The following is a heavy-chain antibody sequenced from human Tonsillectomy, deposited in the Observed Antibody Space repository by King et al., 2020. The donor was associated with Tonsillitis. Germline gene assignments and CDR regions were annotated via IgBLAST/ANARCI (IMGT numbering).Heavy chain of an antibody. CDR1: GLTFSSYW. Sequence: EVQLVESGGGLVQPGGSLRLSCAVSGLTFSSYWMSWVRQAPGKGLEWVANINQNGGEKYYVDSVKGRFTIYRDNAKNSLYLKMNSLRADDTAVYYCARDVTFGGKYWGPGTLVTVSS. V-gene: IGHV3-7*03. CDR3: ARDVTFGGKY. J-gene: IGHJ4*02. CDR2: INQNGGEK. D-gene: IGHD4-23*01.